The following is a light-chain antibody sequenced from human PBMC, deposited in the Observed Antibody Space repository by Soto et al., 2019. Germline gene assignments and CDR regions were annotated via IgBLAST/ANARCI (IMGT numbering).Light chain of an antibody. CDR2: KAS. Sequence: DIQMTQSPSSLSASVGDRVIITCRASQSVSNWLAWYQQKPGKAPNLLIDKASSLKSGVPSRFSGSGSGTEFTLTISNLQPDDFSTYYLHQYDTYWTFGQGTKVEFK. CDR1: QSVSNW. V-gene: IGKV1-5*03. CDR3: HQYDTYWT. J-gene: IGKJ1*01.